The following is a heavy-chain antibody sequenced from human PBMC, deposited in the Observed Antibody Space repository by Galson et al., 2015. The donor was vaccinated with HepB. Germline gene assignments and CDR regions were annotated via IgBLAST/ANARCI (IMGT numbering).Heavy chain of an antibody. J-gene: IGHJ6*03. CDR2: INPSGGST. CDR3: ARDRDTAMAPYYYYYLDM. CDR1: GYTFTSYY. Sequence: SVKVSCKASGYTFTSYYMHWVRQAPGQGLEWMGIINPSGGSTSYAQKFQGRVTMTRDTSTSTVYMELSSLRSEDTAVYYCARDRDTAMAPYYYYYLDMWGKGSTVTVSS. D-gene: IGHD5-18*01. V-gene: IGHV1-46*03.